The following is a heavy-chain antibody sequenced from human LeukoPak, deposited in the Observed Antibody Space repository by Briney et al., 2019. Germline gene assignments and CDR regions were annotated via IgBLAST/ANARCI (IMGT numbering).Heavy chain of an antibody. J-gene: IGHJ4*02. CDR3: ARDGTYYYDSSGYYYEGFDY. CDR2: ISAYNGNT. D-gene: IGHD3-22*01. Sequence: ASVKVSCKASGYTFTSYGISWVRQAPGQGLEWMGWISAYNGNTNYAQKLQGRVTMTTDTSTSTAYMELSSLRSEDTAVYYCARDGTYYYDSSGYYYEGFDYWGQGTLVTVSS. V-gene: IGHV1-18*01. CDR1: GYTFTSYG.